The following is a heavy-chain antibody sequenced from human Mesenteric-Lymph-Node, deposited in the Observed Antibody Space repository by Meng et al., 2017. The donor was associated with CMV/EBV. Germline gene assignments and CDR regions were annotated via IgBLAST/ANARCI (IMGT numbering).Heavy chain of an antibody. V-gene: IGHV1-18*04. CDR2: ISAYNGNT. D-gene: IGHD2-2*01. CDR1: GYTFTGYY. CDR3: ARIYCSSTSCYRHYYYGMDV. Sequence: ASVKVSCKASGYTFTGYYMHWVRQAPGQGLEWMGWISAYNGNTNYAQKLQGRVTITTDKSTNTAYMELSRLRSDDTAVYYCARIYCSSTSCYRHYYYGMDVWGQGTTVTVSS. J-gene: IGHJ6*02.